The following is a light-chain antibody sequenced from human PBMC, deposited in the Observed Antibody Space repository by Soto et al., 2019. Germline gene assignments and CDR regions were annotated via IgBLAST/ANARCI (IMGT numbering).Light chain of an antibody. J-gene: IGKJ1*01. Sequence: EIVMTQSPATLSVSPGERATLSCRASRSVGTYLAWYQQKPAQAPRLLIYGASTRAAGISPRFSGGGSGTDFTLAFSSLQSEDFAVYDCKQYNDWPRTFGQGTKVGIK. V-gene: IGKV3-15*01. CDR2: GAS. CDR1: RSVGTY. CDR3: KQYNDWPRT.